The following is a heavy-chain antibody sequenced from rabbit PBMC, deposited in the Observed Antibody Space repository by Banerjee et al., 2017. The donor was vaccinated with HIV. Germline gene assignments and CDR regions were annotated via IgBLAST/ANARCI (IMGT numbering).Heavy chain of an antibody. CDR1: GFDFSHYG. Sequence: QEQLVESGGGLVQPGGSLKLSCKASGFDFSHYGVSWVRQAPGKGLEWIGYIDPVFGSTHYASWVNGRFTISSHNAQNTLYLQLNSLTAADTATYFCVRNYVNVFDPRGPGTLVTVS. J-gene: IGHJ2*01. CDR2: IDPVFGST. D-gene: IGHD1-1*01. CDR3: VRNYVNVFDP. V-gene: IGHV1S47*01.